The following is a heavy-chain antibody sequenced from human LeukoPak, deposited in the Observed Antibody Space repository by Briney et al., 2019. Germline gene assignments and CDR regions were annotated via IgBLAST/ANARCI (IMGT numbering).Heavy chain of an antibody. J-gene: IGHJ6*03. CDR3: ARTTEGGYTYDYFYYYYMDV. CDR1: GDSISSGDYY. CDR2: IYYSGST. V-gene: IGHV4-61*08. Sequence: SETLSLTCTVSGDSISSGDYYWSWIRQPPGKGLEWMGYIYYSGSTNYNPSLKSRVTISVDTSKNQFSLKLRSVTAADTAVYYCARTTEGGYTYDYFYYYYMDVWGKGTTVTISS. D-gene: IGHD5-18*01.